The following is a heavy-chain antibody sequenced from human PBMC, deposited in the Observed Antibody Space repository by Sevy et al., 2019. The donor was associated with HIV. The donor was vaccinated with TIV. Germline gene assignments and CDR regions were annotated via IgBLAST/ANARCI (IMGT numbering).Heavy chain of an antibody. CDR3: ARAHNSGYYDFDY. CDR2: IGTPGDT. J-gene: IGHJ4*02. D-gene: IGHD3-22*01. CDR1: GFTFSSYA. V-gene: IGHV3-13*01. Sequence: GGSLRLSCAASGFTFSSYAMHWVRQTTGKDLEWVWAIGTPGDTYYPGSVKGRFTISREKAKNSLYLQMNSLRAGDTAVYYCARAHNSGYYDFDYRGQGTLVTVSS.